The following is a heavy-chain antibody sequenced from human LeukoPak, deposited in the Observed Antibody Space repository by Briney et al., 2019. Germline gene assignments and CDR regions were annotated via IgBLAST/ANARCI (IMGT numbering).Heavy chain of an antibody. D-gene: IGHD5-12*01. CDR1: GGSISTYY. V-gene: IGHV4-59*01. CDR2: IYHSGST. CDR3: ARDGYSGSDAL. J-gene: IGHJ4*02. Sequence: SETLSLTCTVSGGSISTYYWSWIPQPPGKGLEWIGYIYHSGSTNYNPSLKSRVTISVDTSQNQFYLKLSSVTAADTAVYYCARDGYSGSDALWGQGTLVTVSS.